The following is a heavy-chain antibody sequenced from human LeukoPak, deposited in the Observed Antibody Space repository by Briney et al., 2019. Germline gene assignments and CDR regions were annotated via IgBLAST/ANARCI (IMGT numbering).Heavy chain of an antibody. CDR2: ISGSGGST. V-gene: IGHV3-23*01. CDR1: GFTFSSYA. J-gene: IGHJ6*02. Sequence: GGSLRLSCAASGFTFSSYAMSWVRQAPGKGPEWVSAISGSGGSTYYADSVKGRFTISRDNSKNTLYLQMNSLRAEDTAVYYCAKVAGPAPFYYYYGMDVWGQGTTVTVSS. D-gene: IGHD2-15*01. CDR3: AKVAGPAPFYYYYGMDV.